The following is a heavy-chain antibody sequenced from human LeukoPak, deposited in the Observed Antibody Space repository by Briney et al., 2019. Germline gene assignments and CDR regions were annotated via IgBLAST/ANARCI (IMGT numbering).Heavy chain of an antibody. V-gene: IGHV4-39*07. Sequence: SETLSLTCTVSGGSISSSSYYWGWVRQPPGRGLEWIGSIYYSGSTYYNPSLKSRVTISVNTSKNQFSLKLSSVTAADTAVYYCARGRATITMVRGVIRYNWFDPWGQGTLVTVSS. CDR1: GGSISSSSYY. CDR3: ARGRATITMVRGVIRYNWFDP. D-gene: IGHD3-10*01. J-gene: IGHJ5*02. CDR2: IYYSGST.